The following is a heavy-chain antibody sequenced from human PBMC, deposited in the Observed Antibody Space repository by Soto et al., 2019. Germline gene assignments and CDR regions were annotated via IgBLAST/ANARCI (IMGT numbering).Heavy chain of an antibody. CDR2: ISGSGGST. V-gene: IGHV3-23*01. Sequence: PGGSLRLSCAASGFTFSSYAMSWVRQAPGKGLEWVSAISGSGGSTYYADSVKGRFTISRDNSKNTLYLQMNSLRAEDTAVYYCAKAHMSGSYYDGNWFDPWGQGTLVTVSS. CDR3: AKAHMSGSYYDGNWFDP. CDR1: GFTFSSYA. J-gene: IGHJ5*02. D-gene: IGHD1-26*01.